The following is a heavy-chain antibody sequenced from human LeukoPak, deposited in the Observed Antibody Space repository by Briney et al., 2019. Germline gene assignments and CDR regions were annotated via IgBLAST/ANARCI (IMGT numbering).Heavy chain of an antibody. CDR1: GYTFTSYG. CDR2: ISAYNGNT. J-gene: IGHJ5*02. V-gene: IGHV1-18*01. Sequence: ASVKVSCKASGYTFTSYGISWVRQAPGQGLEWMGWISAYNGNTNYAQKLQGRVTMTTDTSTSTAYMELRSLRSDDTAVYYCAADGSGSYGGNWFDPWGQGTLVTVSS. D-gene: IGHD3-10*01. CDR3: AADGSGSYGGNWFDP.